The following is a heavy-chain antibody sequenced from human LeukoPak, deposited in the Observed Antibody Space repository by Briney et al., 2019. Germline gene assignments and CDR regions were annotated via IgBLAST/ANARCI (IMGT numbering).Heavy chain of an antibody. V-gene: IGHV3-11*04. CDR2: ISSSGSTI. D-gene: IGHD5-18*01. J-gene: IGHJ6*03. Sequence: GGSLRLSCAASGFTFSDYYMSWIRQAPGKGLEWVSYISSSGSTIYYADSVEGRFTISRDNAKNSLYLQMNSLRAEDTAVYYCAREGLGGYSYGYSAYYYYYMDVWGKGTTVTVSS. CDR3: AREGLGGYSYGYSAYYYYYMDV. CDR1: GFTFSDYY.